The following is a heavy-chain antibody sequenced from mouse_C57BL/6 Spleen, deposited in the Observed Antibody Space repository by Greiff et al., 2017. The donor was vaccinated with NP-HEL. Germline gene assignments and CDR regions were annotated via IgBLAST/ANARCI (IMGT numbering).Heavy chain of an antibody. CDR1: GYTFTDYE. CDR3: TRYYGSSYDY. V-gene: IGHV1-15*01. CDR2: IDPETGGT. D-gene: IGHD1-1*01. J-gene: IGHJ2*01. Sequence: VQLQESGAELVRPGASVTLSCKASGYTFTDYEMHWVKQTPVHGLEWIGAIDPETGGTAYNQTFKGKAILTADKSSSTAYMELRSLTSEDSAVYYCTRYYGSSYDYWGQGTTLTVSS.